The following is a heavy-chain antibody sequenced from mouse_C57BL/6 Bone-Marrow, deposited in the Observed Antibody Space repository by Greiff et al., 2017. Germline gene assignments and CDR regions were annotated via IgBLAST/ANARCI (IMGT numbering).Heavy chain of an antibody. Sequence: QVHVKQPGAELVKPGASVKVSCKASGYTFTSYWMHWVKQRPGQGLEWIGRIHPSDSDTNYNQKFKGKATLTVDKSSSTAYMQLSSLTSEDSAVYYWAIIYGSSRGWYFDVWGTGTTVTVSS. D-gene: IGHD1-1*01. J-gene: IGHJ1*03. CDR3: AIIYGSSRGWYFDV. V-gene: IGHV1-74*01. CDR1: GYTFTSYW. CDR2: IHPSDSDT.